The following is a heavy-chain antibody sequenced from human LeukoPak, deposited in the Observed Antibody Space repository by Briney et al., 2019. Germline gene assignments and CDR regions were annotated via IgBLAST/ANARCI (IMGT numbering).Heavy chain of an antibody. Sequence: GASVKVSCKASGYTFTSYDINWVRQATGQGLEWMGWMNPNSGNTGCAQKFQGRVTITRDTSISTAYMELSSLRSEDTAVYYCARGGYCSSTSCYMRSPFDPWGQGTLVTVSS. J-gene: IGHJ5*02. D-gene: IGHD2-2*02. CDR1: GYTFTSYD. CDR2: MNPNSGNT. CDR3: ARGGYCSSTSCYMRSPFDP. V-gene: IGHV1-8*03.